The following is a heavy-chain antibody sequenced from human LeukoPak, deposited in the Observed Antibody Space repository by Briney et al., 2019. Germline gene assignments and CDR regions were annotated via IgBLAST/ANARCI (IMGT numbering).Heavy chain of an antibody. D-gene: IGHD2-2*01. Sequence: SETLSLTCTVSGGSVSSGDYYWTWIRQPAGKGLEWIGRIYTSGSTTYSPSLKSRVTISRDTSKNQFSLRLSSVTAADTAVYYCARHVVPSLGNWFDPWGQGTLVTVSS. V-gene: IGHV4-61*02. J-gene: IGHJ5*02. CDR2: IYTSGST. CDR3: ARHVVPSLGNWFDP. CDR1: GGSVSSGDYY.